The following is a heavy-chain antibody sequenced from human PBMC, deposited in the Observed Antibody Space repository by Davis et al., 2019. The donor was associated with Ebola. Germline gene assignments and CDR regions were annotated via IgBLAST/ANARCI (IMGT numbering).Heavy chain of an antibody. CDR2: IGGDGGSI. CDR3: ARDNYFSY. CDR1: GFSITTYA. V-gene: IGHV3-23*01. Sequence: GESLKISCAASGFSITTYAMTWVRQAPGKGLEWVSVIGGDGGSIHFADSVKGRFTISRDNSKNTVFLQMSSLRAEDTAVYYCARDNYFSYWGQGTLVTVSS. J-gene: IGHJ4*02.